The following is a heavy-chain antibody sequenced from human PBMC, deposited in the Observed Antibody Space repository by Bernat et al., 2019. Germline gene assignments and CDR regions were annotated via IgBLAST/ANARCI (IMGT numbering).Heavy chain of an antibody. Sequence: EVQLLESGGGLVQPGGSLRLSCAASGFTFSNNAMSWVRQAPGRGLEWVSAISGSGGGIYCADSVKGRFTISRDSAKNTLYLQMSSLRAEDTAIYYCAKAGATVVTPGFYWGQGTLVTVSS. CDR3: AKAGATVVTPGFY. CDR1: GFTFSNNA. V-gene: IGHV3-23*01. D-gene: IGHD4-23*01. J-gene: IGHJ4*02. CDR2: ISGSGGGI.